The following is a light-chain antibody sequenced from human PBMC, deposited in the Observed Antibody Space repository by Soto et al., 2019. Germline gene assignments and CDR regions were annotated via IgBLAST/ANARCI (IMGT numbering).Light chain of an antibody. J-gene: IGKJ1*01. CDR3: QQYNSYWT. V-gene: IGKV1-5*03. Sequence: DIKMTQSPSSLSASVGDRVTITCRASQSIGRWLAWYQQKPGKDPKFLIYKASSLESGVPSRFSGSGSGTEFTLTISSLQPDDFATYYCQQYNSYWTFGQGTKVDI. CDR1: QSIGRW. CDR2: KAS.